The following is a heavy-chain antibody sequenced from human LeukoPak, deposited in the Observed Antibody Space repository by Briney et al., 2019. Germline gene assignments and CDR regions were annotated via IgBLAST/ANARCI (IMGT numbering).Heavy chain of an antibody. Sequence: ASVKVSCKASGYTFTSYGISWVRQAPGQGLEWMGWISAYNGNTNYAQKLQGRVTMTTDTSTSTAYMELGSLRSDDTAVYYCAFGSVVPAEGRWFDPWGQGTLVTVSS. D-gene: IGHD2-2*01. V-gene: IGHV1-18*01. J-gene: IGHJ5*02. CDR1: GYTFTSYG. CDR2: ISAYNGNT. CDR3: AFGSVVPAEGRWFDP.